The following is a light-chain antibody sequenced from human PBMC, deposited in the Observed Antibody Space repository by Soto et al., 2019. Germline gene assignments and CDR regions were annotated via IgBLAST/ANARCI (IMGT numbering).Light chain of an antibody. CDR2: EVN. V-gene: IGLV2-8*01. Sequence: QSVLTQPPSASGSPGQSVTISCTGTNSDVGGYDFVSWYQQHPGKAPKLMIYEVNKRPSGVPDRLSGSKSGNTASLTVSGLQAEDEASYYCSSFAGSNNVLFGGGTQLT. CDR1: NSDVGGYDF. J-gene: IGLJ3*02. CDR3: SSFAGSNNVL.